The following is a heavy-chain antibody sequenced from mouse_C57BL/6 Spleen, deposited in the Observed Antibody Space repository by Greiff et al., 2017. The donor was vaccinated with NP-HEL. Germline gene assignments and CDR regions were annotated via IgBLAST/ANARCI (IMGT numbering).Heavy chain of an antibody. CDR1: GYAFSSSW. V-gene: IGHV1-82*01. CDR2: IYPGDGDT. D-gene: IGHD1-1*01. CDR3: ARPGSSPYAMDY. J-gene: IGHJ4*01. Sequence: QVHVKQSGPELVKPGASVKISCKASGYAFSSSWMNWVKQRPGKGLEWIGRIYPGDGDTNYNGKFKGKATLTADKSSSTAYMQLSSLTSEDSAVYFCARPGSSPYAMDYWGQGTSVTVSS.